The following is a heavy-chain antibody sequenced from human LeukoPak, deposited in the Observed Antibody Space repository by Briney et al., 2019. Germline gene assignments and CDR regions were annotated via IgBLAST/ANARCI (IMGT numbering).Heavy chain of an antibody. Sequence: PSETLSLTCTVSGGSISNYYWNWIRQPPGKGLEWIGYIYHSGSTNYNPSLKSRVTISVDTSKKQFSLKLSSVTAADTAVYYCARLPRERGHWFDPWGQGTLVTVSS. J-gene: IGHJ5*02. CDR3: ARLPRERGHWFDP. CDR2: IYHSGST. D-gene: IGHD1-26*01. V-gene: IGHV4-59*08. CDR1: GGSISNYY.